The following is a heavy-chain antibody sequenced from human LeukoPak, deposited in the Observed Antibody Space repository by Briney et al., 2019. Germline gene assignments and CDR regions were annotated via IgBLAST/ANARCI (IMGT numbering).Heavy chain of an antibody. Sequence: PSETLSLTCAVSGDSISSYYWSWIRLPPGKGLEWIGYLSKSGNTNYSPSLKSRVTIFGDTSKNQFSLKLSSVTAADTAVYYCARKGIGWLLTPWGQGTLVTVSS. CDR3: ARKGIGWLLTP. D-gene: IGHD3-22*01. J-gene: IGHJ5*02. CDR1: GDSISSYY. CDR2: LSKSGNT. V-gene: IGHV4-4*08.